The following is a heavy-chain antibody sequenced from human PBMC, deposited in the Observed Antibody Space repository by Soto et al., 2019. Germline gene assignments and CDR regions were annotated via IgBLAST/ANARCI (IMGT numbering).Heavy chain of an antibody. Sequence: ASVKVSCKASGYTFTSYGISWVRQAPGQGLEWMGWISAYNGNTNYAQKLQGRVTMTTDTSTSTAYMELRSLRSDDTAVYYCARESGDIVVVPAASWYYYGMDVWGQGTTVTDSS. CDR1: GYTFTSYG. CDR2: ISAYNGNT. J-gene: IGHJ6*02. CDR3: ARESGDIVVVPAASWYYYGMDV. V-gene: IGHV1-18*01. D-gene: IGHD2-2*01.